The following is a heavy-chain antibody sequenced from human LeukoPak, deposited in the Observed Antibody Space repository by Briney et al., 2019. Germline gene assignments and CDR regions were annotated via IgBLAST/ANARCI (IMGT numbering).Heavy chain of an antibody. Sequence: GRCLRLSCAASGFTFDDYAMHWVRQAPGKGLEWVSGISWNSGSIGYADSVKGRFTISRDNAKNSLYLQMNSLRAEDTALYYCAKEASGSYYFDYWGQGTLVTVSS. CDR2: ISWNSGSI. V-gene: IGHV3-9*01. CDR3: AKEASGSYYFDY. CDR1: GFTFDDYA. J-gene: IGHJ4*02. D-gene: IGHD1-26*01.